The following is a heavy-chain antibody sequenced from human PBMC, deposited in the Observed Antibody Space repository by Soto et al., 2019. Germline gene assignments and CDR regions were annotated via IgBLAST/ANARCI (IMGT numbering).Heavy chain of an antibody. D-gene: IGHD3-10*01. CDR1: GGSINSYY. V-gene: IGHV4-59*01. Sequence: SETLSLTCTVSGGSINSYYWSWIRQTPGKGLEWIGYIYYSGSTSYNPSLKSRVTISVDTSKNQFSLKLSSVTAADTAVYYCARVSMVRGITYYYYYYGMDVWGRGTKVTVSS. CDR2: IYYSGST. CDR3: ARVSMVRGITYYYYYYGMDV. J-gene: IGHJ6*02.